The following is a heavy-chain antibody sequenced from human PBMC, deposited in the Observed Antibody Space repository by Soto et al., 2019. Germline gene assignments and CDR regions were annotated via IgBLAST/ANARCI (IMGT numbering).Heavy chain of an antibody. Sequence: GESLKISCKGSGYSFTSYWIGWVRQMPGKGLEWVGIIYPGDSDIRYSPSFQGQVTISADKSISTAYLQWSSLKASDSAMCCCARQGGGGYSGYPTPYYYYGMDVWGQGTTVTAS. J-gene: IGHJ6*02. CDR3: ARQGGGGYSGYPTPYYYYGMDV. CDR1: GYSFTSYW. D-gene: IGHD5-12*01. V-gene: IGHV5-51*01. CDR2: IYPGDSDI.